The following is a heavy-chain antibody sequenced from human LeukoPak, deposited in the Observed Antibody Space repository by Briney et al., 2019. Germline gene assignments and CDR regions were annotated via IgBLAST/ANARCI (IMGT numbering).Heavy chain of an antibody. Sequence: SETLSLTCTVSGGSISSGSYYWSWIRQPAGKGLEWIGRIYTSGSTNYNPSLKSRVTISVDTSKNQFSLKLSSVTAADTAVYYCARGFRPNYDFWSGYPFDYWGQGTLVTVSS. CDR2: IYTSGST. CDR1: GGSISSGSYY. D-gene: IGHD3-3*01. J-gene: IGHJ4*02. CDR3: ARGFRPNYDFWSGYPFDY. V-gene: IGHV4-61*02.